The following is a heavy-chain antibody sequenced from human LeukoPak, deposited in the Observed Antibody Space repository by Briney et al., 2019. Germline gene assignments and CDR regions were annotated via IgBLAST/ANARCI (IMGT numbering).Heavy chain of an antibody. D-gene: IGHD5-24*01. CDR2: IIPILGIA. V-gene: IGHV1-69*04. J-gene: IGHJ4*02. CDR1: RGTFSSYA. CDR3: ASMDLRDGDY. Sequence: SVKVSCKASRGTFSSYAISWVRQAPGQGLEWMGRIIPILGIANYAQKFQGRVTITADKSTSTAYMELSSLRSEDTAVYYCASMDLRDGDYWGQGTLVTVSS.